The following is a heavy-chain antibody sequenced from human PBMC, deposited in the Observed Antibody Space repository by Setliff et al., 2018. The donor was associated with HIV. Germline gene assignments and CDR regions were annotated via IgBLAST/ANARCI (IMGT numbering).Heavy chain of an antibody. V-gene: IGHV4-39*01. CDR3: ARRSGGYDMFFDS. J-gene: IGHJ4*02. CDR2: IFYSGTT. D-gene: IGHD2-15*01. CDR1: GGSITSYY. Sequence: KTSETLSLTCTVSGGSITSYYWGWIRQPPGKGLEWIGNIFYSGTTYHNPSLKSRVTISVHTSKNLLSLSLISVTAADTAIYYCARRSGGYDMFFDSWGQGMLVTVSS.